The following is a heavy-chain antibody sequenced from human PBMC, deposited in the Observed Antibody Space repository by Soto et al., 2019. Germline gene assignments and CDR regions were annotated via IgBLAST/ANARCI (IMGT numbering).Heavy chain of an antibody. Sequence: GSLRLSCAASGFTFSNYWMSWVRQAPGKGLEWVANIKQDGSEKYYVDSVKGRFTISRDNAKNSLYLQMNSLRAEDTAVYYCARDLSLYSNSRAALRNWGQGTLVTVSS. V-gene: IGHV3-7*01. J-gene: IGHJ4*02. CDR2: IKQDGSEK. D-gene: IGHD6-13*01. CDR1: GFTFSNYW. CDR3: ARDLSLYSNSRAALRN.